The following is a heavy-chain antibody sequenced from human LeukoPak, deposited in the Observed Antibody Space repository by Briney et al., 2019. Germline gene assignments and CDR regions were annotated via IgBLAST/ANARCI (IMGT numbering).Heavy chain of an antibody. V-gene: IGHV4-59*08. J-gene: IGHJ4*02. CDR1: GGSISSDY. D-gene: IGHD3-10*01. Sequence: SETLSLTCTVSGGSISSDYWTWIRQPPGKGLEWIGHIYYSGRTNYNPSLTSRVTIAVDTSKKHFSLQLISETAADTAVYYCARRGDGEITPLDHWGQGTLVTVTS. CDR3: ARRGDGEITPLDH. CDR2: IYYSGRT.